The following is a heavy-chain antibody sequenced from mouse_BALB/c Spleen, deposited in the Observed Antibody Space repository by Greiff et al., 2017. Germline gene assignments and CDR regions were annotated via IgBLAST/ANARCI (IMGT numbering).Heavy chain of an antibody. CDR2: ISSGGST. CDR3: ARSGVRYYAMDY. D-gene: IGHD2-14*01. V-gene: IGHV5-6-5*01. J-gene: IGHJ4*01. CDR1: GFTFSSYA. Sequence: EVLLVESGGGLVKPGGSLKLSCAASGFTFSSYAMSWVRQTPEKRLEWVASISSGGSTCYPDSMKGRFTISRDNARNILYLQMSSLRSEDTAMYYCARSGVRYYAMDYWGQGTSVTVSA.